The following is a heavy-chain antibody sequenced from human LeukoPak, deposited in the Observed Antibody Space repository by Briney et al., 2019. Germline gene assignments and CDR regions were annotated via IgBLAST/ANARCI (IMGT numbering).Heavy chain of an antibody. CDR1: GYTFTSYD. CDR2: MNPNSGNT. CDR3: ARGRLGDFWSGYSFTSYYGMDV. V-gene: IGHV1-8*01. J-gene: IGHJ6*02. D-gene: IGHD3-3*01. Sequence: GASVTVSCKASGYTFTSYDINWVRQATGQGLEWMGWMNPNSGNTGYAQKFQGRVTMTRNTSISTAYMELSSLRSEDTAVYYCARGRLGDFWSGYSFTSYYGMDVWGQGTTVTVSS.